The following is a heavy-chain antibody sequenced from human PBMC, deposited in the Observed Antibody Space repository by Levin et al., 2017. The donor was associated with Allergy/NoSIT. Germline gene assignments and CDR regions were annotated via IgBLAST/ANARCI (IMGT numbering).Heavy chain of an antibody. J-gene: IGHJ4*02. CDR2: TYYSGST. CDR1: GDSISSGSHY. V-gene: IGHV4-31*02. CDR3: ARGSPDRGQIVATILPLFYFDS. D-gene: IGHD5-12*01. Sequence: SQTLSLTCTVSGDSISSGSHYWSWIRQHPGKGLEWIGYTYYSGSTYYNPSLKSRVIISVDTSKNRFSLKVRSVTAADTAEYYCARGSPDRGQIVATILPLFYFDSWGQGTLVTVSS.